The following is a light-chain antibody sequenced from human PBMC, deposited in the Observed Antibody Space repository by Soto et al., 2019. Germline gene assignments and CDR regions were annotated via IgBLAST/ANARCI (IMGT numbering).Light chain of an antibody. CDR3: QQFSNYPVT. V-gene: IGKV1D-13*01. CDR1: QGISHS. J-gene: IGKJ3*01. CDR2: DAS. Sequence: AIPLTQSPSSLSASVGDRVSITCRASQGISHSLAWYQQKPGTAPRLLIYDASSLESGVPSRFSGTGSGTDFTLTISSLQAEDFATYYCQQFSNYPVTFGPGTKVDIK.